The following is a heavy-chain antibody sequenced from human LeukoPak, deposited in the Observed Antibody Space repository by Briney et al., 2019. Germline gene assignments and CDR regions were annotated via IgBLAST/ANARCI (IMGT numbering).Heavy chain of an antibody. CDR1: GFTFSSYG. D-gene: IGHD3-16*01. Sequence: GGSLRLSCAASGFTFSSYGMSWVRQAPGKGLEWVSGISGSGGNTYYADSVKGRFTISRDNFKNTLYLQMSSLRPEDTAVYYCVKTMVTFGGIIRADAFDIWGQGTMVTVSS. V-gene: IGHV3-23*01. CDR2: ISGSGGNT. CDR3: VKTMVTFGGIIRADAFDI. J-gene: IGHJ3*02.